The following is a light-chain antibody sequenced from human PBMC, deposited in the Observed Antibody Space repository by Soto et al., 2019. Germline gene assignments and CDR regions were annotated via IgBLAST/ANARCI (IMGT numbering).Light chain of an antibody. Sequence: QSALTQPASVSGSPGQSITISCTGTSSDVGAFSYVSWYQQHPGKVPKLMIYDVTKRPSGISDRFSASKSGNTASLTISGLQAEDEADYYCSSYTSRSTVVFGGGTTLTVL. CDR2: DVT. V-gene: IGLV2-14*03. CDR1: SSDVGAFSY. J-gene: IGLJ3*02. CDR3: SSYTSRSTVV.